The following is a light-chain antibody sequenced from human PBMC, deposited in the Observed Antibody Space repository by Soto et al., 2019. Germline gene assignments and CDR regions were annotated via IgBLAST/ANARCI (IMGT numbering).Light chain of an antibody. V-gene: IGLV4-69*01. CDR3: QTWGSGIRVV. CDR1: SGHSSYA. J-gene: IGLJ2*01. CDR2: LNSDGSH. Sequence: QAVVTQSPSASASLGASVKLTCTLSSGHSSYAIAWHQQQPEKGPRYLMKLNSDGSHGKGDGIPDRFSGSSSGAERYLTISSLQSEDEADYYCQTWGSGIRVVFGGGTKLTVL.